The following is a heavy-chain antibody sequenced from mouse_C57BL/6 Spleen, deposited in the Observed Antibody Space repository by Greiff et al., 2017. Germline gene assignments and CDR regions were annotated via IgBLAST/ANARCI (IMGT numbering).Heavy chain of an antibody. V-gene: IGHV1-69*01. CDR1: GYTFTSYW. J-gene: IGHJ1*03. CDR2: IDPSDSYT. CDR3: ARYLGRDPYGYFDV. Sequence: QVHVKQPGAELVMPGASVKLSCKASGYTFTSYWMHWVKQRPGQGLEWIGEIDPSDSYTNYNQKFKGKSTLTVDKSSSTAYMQLSSLTSEDSAVYYCARYLGRDPYGYFDVWGTGTTVTVSS. D-gene: IGHD4-1*01.